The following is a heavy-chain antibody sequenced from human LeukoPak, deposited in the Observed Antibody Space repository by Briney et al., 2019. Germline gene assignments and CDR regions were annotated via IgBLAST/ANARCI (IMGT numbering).Heavy chain of an antibody. CDR2: ISSSSSTI. J-gene: IGHJ4*02. Sequence: GGSLRLSCAASGFTFSSYSMNWVRQAPGKGLEWVSYISSSSSTIYYADSVKGRFTISRDNAKNSLYLQMNSLRAEDTAVYYCAREGQWWELLRSLDYWGQGTLVTVSS. CDR3: AREGQWWELLRSLDY. V-gene: IGHV3-48*04. D-gene: IGHD1-26*01. CDR1: GFTFSSYS.